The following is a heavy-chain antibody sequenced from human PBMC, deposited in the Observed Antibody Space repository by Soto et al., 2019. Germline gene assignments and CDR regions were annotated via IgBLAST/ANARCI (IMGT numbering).Heavy chain of an antibody. CDR2: VSAGGDMT. D-gene: IGHD3-10*01. J-gene: IGHJ6*02. CDR1: GFTFSSYA. V-gene: IGHV3-23*01. CDR3: ARGHRGGSGSPASYYYSGLAV. Sequence: DVQLLESGGHLVQPGGSLRLSCAASGFTFSSYAMSWVRQAPGKGLEWVSSVSAGGDMTYYSDSVKGRFTISRDNSNNAMFLQMNSLRIEDTALSYCARGHRGGSGSPASYYYSGLAVSGQGTTVTVSS.